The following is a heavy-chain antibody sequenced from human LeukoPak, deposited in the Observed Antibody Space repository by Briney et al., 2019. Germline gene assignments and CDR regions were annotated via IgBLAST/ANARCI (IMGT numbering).Heavy chain of an antibody. CDR1: GFTFSYYW. CDR2: ITQDGSDA. Sequence: PGGSLRLSCAASGFTFSYYWMSWVRQAPGKGLEWVANITQDGSDAHYVDSVKGRFTIARDNAKNSLYLQMNSLRAEDTAVYYCARDRAWGNYMDVWGKGTTVTISS. V-gene: IGHV3-7*01. D-gene: IGHD3-16*01. CDR3: ARDRAWGNYMDV. J-gene: IGHJ6*03.